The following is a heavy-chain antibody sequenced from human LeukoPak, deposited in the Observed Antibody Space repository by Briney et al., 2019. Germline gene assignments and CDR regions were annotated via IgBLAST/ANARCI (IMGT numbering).Heavy chain of an antibody. D-gene: IGHD4-17*01. CDR1: GGSVSSGRYY. CDR2: IYYSGST. Sequence: SETLSLTCTVSGGSVSSGRYYWSWIRQPPGKGLEWIGYIYYSGSTNYNPSLKSRVTISVDTSKNQFSLKLSSVTAADTAVYYCASHYGDYDYFQHWGQGTLVTVSS. V-gene: IGHV4-61*01. J-gene: IGHJ1*01. CDR3: ASHYGDYDYFQH.